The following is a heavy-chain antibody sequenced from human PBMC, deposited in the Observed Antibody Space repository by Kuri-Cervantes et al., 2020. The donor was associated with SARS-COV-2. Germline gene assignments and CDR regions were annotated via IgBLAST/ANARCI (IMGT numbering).Heavy chain of an antibody. D-gene: IGHD7-27*01. CDR3: ARLNWGSGWWFDP. CDR2: ISYDGSNK. CDR1: GFTFSSYA. Sequence: GGSLRLSCAASGFTFSSYAMHWVRQAPGKGLEWVAVISYDGSNKYYADSVKGRFTISRDNSKNTLYLQMNSLRAEDTAVYYCARLNWGSGWWFDPWGQGTLVTVSS. V-gene: IGHV3-30-3*01. J-gene: IGHJ5*02.